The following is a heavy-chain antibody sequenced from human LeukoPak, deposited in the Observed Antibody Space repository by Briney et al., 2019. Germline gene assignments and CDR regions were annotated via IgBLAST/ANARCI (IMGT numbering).Heavy chain of an antibody. CDR2: IFYSGGT. Sequence: SETLSLTCSVSGDSISSSYWSWIRQPPGRGLEWIAYIFYSGGTNCNPSLKSRVTMSLDTSKNQVSLTLSSVTAADTAVYFCAKWASDNRAFDLWGQGTLVTVSS. CDR1: GDSISSSY. J-gene: IGHJ4*02. D-gene: IGHD2-8*01. V-gene: IGHV4-59*01. CDR3: AKWASDNRAFDL.